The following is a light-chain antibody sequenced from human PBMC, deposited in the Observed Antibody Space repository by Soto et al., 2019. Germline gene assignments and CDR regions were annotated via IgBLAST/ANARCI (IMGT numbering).Light chain of an antibody. CDR1: QSVSSN. CDR3: QQYNNWPPKYT. J-gene: IGKJ2*01. CDR2: GAS. Sequence: EIVMTQSPATLSVSPGERATLSCRASQSVSSNLAWYQQKPGQAPRLLLYGASTSATGIPARFSGSRSGTEFTLTISSLQSEDFAVYYCQQYNNWPPKYTFGQGTKLEIK. V-gene: IGKV3-15*01.